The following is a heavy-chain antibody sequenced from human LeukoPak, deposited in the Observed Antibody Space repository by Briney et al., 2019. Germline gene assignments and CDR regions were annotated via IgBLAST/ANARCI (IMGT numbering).Heavy chain of an antibody. J-gene: IGHJ4*02. CDR1: GFTFSSYG. CDR3: AKEMYYYDSSGYYYVYFDY. V-gene: IGHV3-23*01. Sequence: GGTLRLSCAASGFTFSSYGMSWVRQAPGKGLEWVSAISGGGGSTYYADSVKGRFTISRDNSKNTLYLQMNSLRAEDTAVYYCAKEMYYYDSSGYYYVYFDYWGQGTLVTVSS. CDR2: ISGGGGST. D-gene: IGHD3-22*01.